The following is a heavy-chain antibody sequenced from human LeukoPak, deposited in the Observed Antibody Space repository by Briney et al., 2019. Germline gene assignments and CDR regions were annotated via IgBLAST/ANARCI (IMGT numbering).Heavy chain of an antibody. CDR1: GFTFSSYS. V-gene: IGHV3-21*01. Sequence: GRSLRLSCAASGFTFSSYSMNWVRQAPGKGLEWVSSISGSSSYIYYADSVKGRFTISRHNAKNSLYLQMNTLRAEDTAVYYCARGLGFWGQGTLVTVSS. CDR2: ISGSSSYI. CDR3: ARGLGF. J-gene: IGHJ4*02. D-gene: IGHD6-25*01.